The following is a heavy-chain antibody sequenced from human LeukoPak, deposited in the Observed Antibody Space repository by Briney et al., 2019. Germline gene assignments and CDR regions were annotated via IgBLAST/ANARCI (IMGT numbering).Heavy chain of an antibody. CDR3: ARSEWLLWNY. V-gene: IGHV4-39*01. Sequence: SETLSLTCTVSGGSISSSSYYWGWIRQPPGKGLEWIGRIYYSGSTYYNPSLKSRVTISVDTSKNQFSLKLSPVTAADTAVYYCARSEWLLWNYWGQGTLVTVSS. D-gene: IGHD3-3*01. CDR1: GGSISSSSYY. CDR2: IYYSGST. J-gene: IGHJ4*02.